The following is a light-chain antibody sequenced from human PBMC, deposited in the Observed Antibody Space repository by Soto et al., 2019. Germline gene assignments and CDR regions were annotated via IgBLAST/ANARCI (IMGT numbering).Light chain of an antibody. Sequence: EVVLTQSPGTLSLSPGERATLSCRASQGVTTAYLAWYQHKPGQAPRLLIYGASNRATGIPDRFSGCGSGRGFTLTISRLEPEDFAVYYCQQYGASSLFTFGPGTKVDLK. J-gene: IGKJ3*01. CDR2: GAS. CDR3: QQYGASSLFT. CDR1: QGVTTAY. V-gene: IGKV3-20*01.